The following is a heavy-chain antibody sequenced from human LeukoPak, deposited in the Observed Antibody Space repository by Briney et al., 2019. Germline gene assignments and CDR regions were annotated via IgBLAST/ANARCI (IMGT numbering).Heavy chain of an antibody. Sequence: ASVRVSCKASGYTVISYDIHWVRQAPGQGLEWMGWMDTNSDNTVSAQKFEGRVTMTKTASISTAYMELRSLRSEDTAVYYCMSTSNWGSVIFDYWGQGTLVTVSS. V-gene: IGHV1-8*01. D-gene: IGHD7-27*01. J-gene: IGHJ4*02. CDR3: MSTSNWGSVIFDY. CDR1: GYTVISYD. CDR2: MDTNSDNT.